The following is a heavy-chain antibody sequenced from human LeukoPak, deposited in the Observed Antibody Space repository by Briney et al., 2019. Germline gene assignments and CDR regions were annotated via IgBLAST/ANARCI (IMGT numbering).Heavy chain of an antibody. CDR2: NYYSGST. CDR1: GGSISSYY. J-gene: IGHJ5*02. CDR3: ARGVMEWELLRGWFDP. V-gene: IGHV4-59*01. D-gene: IGHD1-26*01. Sequence: SETLSLTCTVSGGSISSYYWSWIRQPPGKGLEWIGYNYYSGSTNYNPSLKSRVTISVDTSKNQFSLKLSSVTAADTAVYYCARGVMEWELLRGWFDPWGQGTLVTVSS.